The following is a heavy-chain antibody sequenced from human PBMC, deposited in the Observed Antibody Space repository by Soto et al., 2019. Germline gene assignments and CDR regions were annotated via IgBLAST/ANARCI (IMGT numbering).Heavy chain of an antibody. CDR3: TSIAVAGTCP. Sequence: PGGSLRLSCAACGFTVSGSAMHGVRQASGKGLEWVGRIRSKANSCATAYAASVKGRFTISRDDSKNTAYLQMNSLKTEDTAVYYCTSIAVAGTCPCGEGTLVTVSS. D-gene: IGHD6-19*01. V-gene: IGHV3-73*01. J-gene: IGHJ5*02. CDR1: GFTVSGSA. CDR2: IRSKANSCAT.